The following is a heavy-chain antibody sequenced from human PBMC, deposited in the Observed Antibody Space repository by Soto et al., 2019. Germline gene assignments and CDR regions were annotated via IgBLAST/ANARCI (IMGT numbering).Heavy chain of an antibody. CDR3: EKNLEHGILRGTGIES. D-gene: IGHD1-26*01. V-gene: IGHV3-23*01. Sequence: RWSXRLSCAASGCSCSSYSIKLFRHAPGKGLECVSSINEDGDDTYYAKSVSGRFTTSRENYKNTLNLQMNSLRAEDTAIYYCEKNLEHGILRGTGIESWGQGTLVNV. CDR1: GCSCSSYS. CDR2: INEDGDDT. J-gene: IGHJ1*01.